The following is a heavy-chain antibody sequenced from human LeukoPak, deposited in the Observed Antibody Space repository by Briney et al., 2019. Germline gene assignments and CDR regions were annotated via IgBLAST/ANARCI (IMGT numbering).Heavy chain of an antibody. V-gene: IGHV1-18*01. CDR1: GYTFSNYG. J-gene: IGHJ4*02. CDR3: ARYNSLLRGVTTSDY. Sequence: ASVKVSCKASGYTFSNYGITWVRQAPGQGLKWMGTISGHNGDVNYAPKFQGRVTMTTDTSTTTAYMELRSLRFDDTAVYYCARYNSLLRGVTTSDYWGQRTLVTVSS. CDR2: ISGHNGDV. D-gene: IGHD3-10*01.